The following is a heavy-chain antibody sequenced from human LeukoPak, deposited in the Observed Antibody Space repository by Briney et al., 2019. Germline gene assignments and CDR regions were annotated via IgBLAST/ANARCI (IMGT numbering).Heavy chain of an antibody. V-gene: IGHV3-7*01. Sequence: PGGSLRLSCAASGFTFSSYWMSWVRQAPGKGLEWVANIKQDGSEKYYVDSVKGRFTISRDNAKNSLYLQMNSLRAEDTAVYYCARGPSGVVVTTNYFDYWGQGTLVTVSS. CDR3: ARGPSGVVVTTNYFDY. CDR2: IKQDGSEK. CDR1: GFTFSSYW. D-gene: IGHD3-22*01. J-gene: IGHJ4*02.